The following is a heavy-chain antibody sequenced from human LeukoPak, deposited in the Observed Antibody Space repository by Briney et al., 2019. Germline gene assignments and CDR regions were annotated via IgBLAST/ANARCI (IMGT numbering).Heavy chain of an antibody. D-gene: IGHD3-10*01. Sequence: SLRLSCAASGFTFDDYAMHWVRQVPGKGLEWVSGLTWNSGKIAYADSVKGRFTISGDNAKNSLYLDMTSLRTEDTALYYCAKDVGGSGSYSHYYYYGMDVWGQGTTVTVSS. CDR3: AKDVGGSGSYSHYYYYGMDV. V-gene: IGHV3-9*01. CDR1: GFTFDDYA. CDR2: LTWNSGKI. J-gene: IGHJ6*02.